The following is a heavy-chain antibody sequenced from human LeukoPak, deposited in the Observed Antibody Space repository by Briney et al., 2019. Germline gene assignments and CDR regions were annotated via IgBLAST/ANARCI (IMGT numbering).Heavy chain of an antibody. CDR1: GFTFSSYS. D-gene: IGHD4-23*01. CDR2: ISSSSSTI. V-gene: IGHV3-48*04. CDR3: ARDTPDYGGTVLNDY. Sequence: GGSLRLSCAASGFTFSSYSMNWVRQAPGKGLEWVSYISSSSSTIYHADSVKGRFTISRDNAKNSLYLQMNSLRAEDTAVYYCARDTPDYGGTVLNDYWGQGTLVTVSS. J-gene: IGHJ4*02.